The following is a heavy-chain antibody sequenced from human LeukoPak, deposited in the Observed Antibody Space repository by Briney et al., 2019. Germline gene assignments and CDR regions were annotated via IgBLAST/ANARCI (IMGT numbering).Heavy chain of an antibody. CDR2: IIPILGIA. D-gene: IGHD6-13*01. Sequence: SVKVSCKASGGTFSSYTISWVRQAPGQGLEWMGRIIPILGIANYAQKFQGRVTITADESTSTAYMELSSLRSEDTAVYYCARIGAIQQLANHFDYWGQGTLVTVSS. CDR1: GGTFSSYT. V-gene: IGHV1-69*02. CDR3: ARIGAIQQLANHFDY. J-gene: IGHJ4*02.